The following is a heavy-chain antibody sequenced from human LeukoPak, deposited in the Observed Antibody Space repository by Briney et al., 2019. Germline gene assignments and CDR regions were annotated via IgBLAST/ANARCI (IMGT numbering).Heavy chain of an antibody. D-gene: IGHD3-22*01. J-gene: IGHJ3*02. CDR1: GFTVTTNY. CDR3: ARAGVDSSGYSDAFDI. CDR2: IYSDGST. Sequence: GGSLRLSCAASGFTVTTNYMNWVRQAPGKGLEWVSLIYSDGSTFYADSVKGRFTISRDNSKNTLYLLMNSLRAEDTAVYYCARAGVDSSGYSDAFDIWGQGTMVTVSS. V-gene: IGHV3-66*01.